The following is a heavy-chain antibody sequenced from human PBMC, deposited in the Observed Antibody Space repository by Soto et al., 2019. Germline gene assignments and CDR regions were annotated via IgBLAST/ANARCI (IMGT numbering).Heavy chain of an antibody. CDR1: GYSFTSYW. V-gene: IGHV5-10-1*01. Sequence: PGESLKISCKGSGYSFTSYWISWVRQMPGKGLEWMGRIDPSDSYTNYSPSFQGHVTISADKSISTAYLQWSSLKASDTAMYYCARREVMVVTAASRYYGMDVWGHGTTVTVSS. CDR2: IDPSDSYT. CDR3: ARREVMVVTAASRYYGMDV. J-gene: IGHJ6*02. D-gene: IGHD2-21*02.